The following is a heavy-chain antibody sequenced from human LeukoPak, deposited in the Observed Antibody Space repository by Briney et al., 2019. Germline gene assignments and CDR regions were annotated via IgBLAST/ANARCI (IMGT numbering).Heavy chain of an antibody. D-gene: IGHD5-24*01. Sequence: ASVKVSSKASGYTFTIYYMHWVRQAPGQGLEWMGIINPSGGSTSYAQKFQGRVTMTRDTSTSTVYMELSSLRSEDTAVYYCARELATTTWYWGQGTLVTVSS. CDR1: GYTFTIYY. CDR2: INPSGGST. CDR3: ARELATTTWY. J-gene: IGHJ4*02. V-gene: IGHV1-46*01.